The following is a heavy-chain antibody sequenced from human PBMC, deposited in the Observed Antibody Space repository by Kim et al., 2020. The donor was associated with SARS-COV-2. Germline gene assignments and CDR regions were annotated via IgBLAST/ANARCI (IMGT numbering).Heavy chain of an antibody. CDR2: ISYDGSNK. Sequence: GGSLRLSCAASGFTFSSYGMHWVRQAPGKGLEWVAVISYDGSNKYYADSVKGRFTISRDNSKNTLYLQMNSLRAEDTAVYYCARDYGDYGLWSYYYYGMDVWGQGTTVTVSS. CDR1: GFTFSSYG. J-gene: IGHJ6*02. CDR3: ARDYGDYGLWSYYYYGMDV. D-gene: IGHD4-17*01. V-gene: IGHV3-33*05.